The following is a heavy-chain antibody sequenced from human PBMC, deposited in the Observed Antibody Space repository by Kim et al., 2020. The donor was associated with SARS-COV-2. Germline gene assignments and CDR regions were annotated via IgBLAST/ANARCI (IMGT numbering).Heavy chain of an antibody. Sequence: GGSLRLSCVASGFTFNKYGIHWVRQAPGKGLEWVAGTAYDGGNKYYADSVRGRFTISRDNPKNTLYLQMNYLRAEDSALYYCAKDRAGVYYFHGMDVWG. CDR1: GFTFNKYG. J-gene: IGHJ6*02. CDR3: AKDRAGVYYFHGMDV. CDR2: TAYDGGNK. V-gene: IGHV3-30*02. D-gene: IGHD2-8*01.